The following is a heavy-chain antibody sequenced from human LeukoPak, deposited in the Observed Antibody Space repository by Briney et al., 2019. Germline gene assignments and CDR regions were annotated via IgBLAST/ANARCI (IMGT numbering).Heavy chain of an antibody. J-gene: IGHJ4*02. CDR2: IYSGGST. V-gene: IGHV3-66*01. CDR1: GFTFSSYR. CDR3: ARGDGSGNTYFDY. D-gene: IGHD3-10*01. Sequence: GGSLRLSCAASGFTFSSYRMYWVRQAPGKGLEWVSVIYSGGSTYYADSVKGRFTISRDNSKNTLYLQMNSLRAEDTAVYYCARGDGSGNTYFDYWGQGTLVTVSS.